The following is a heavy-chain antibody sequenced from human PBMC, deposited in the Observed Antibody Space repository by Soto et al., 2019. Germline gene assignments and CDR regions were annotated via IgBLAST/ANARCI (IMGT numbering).Heavy chain of an antibody. J-gene: IGHJ3*02. CDR2: ISVYNGNT. D-gene: IGHD4-17*01. Sequence: QVQLVQSGAEVKKPGASVKVSCKASGYTFTTHGISWVRQAPGQGLEWMGWISVYNGNTNYAQNLQGSVTMTTDTSTSTAYMEPRSLRSDDTAIYYCARDSPYGDYPPRSDAFDIWGQGTMVTVSS. CDR3: ARDSPYGDYPPRSDAFDI. CDR1: GYTFTTHG. V-gene: IGHV1-18*04.